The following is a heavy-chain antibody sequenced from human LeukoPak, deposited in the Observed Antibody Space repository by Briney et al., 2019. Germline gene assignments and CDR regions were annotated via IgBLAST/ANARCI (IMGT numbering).Heavy chain of an antibody. CDR2: ISRSGNII. Sequence: GGSLRLSRAPSGFTLSDYYMSWIRQAPRKGVEWVSYISRSGNIIYYADSVKGRYTISRDNAKNSLYLQMNSLRAEDTAVYYCARVFYGSGAYYKYWGEGTLGTVSS. V-gene: IGHV3-11*01. CDR3: ARVFYGSGAYYKY. CDR1: GFTLSDYY. D-gene: IGHD3-10*01. J-gene: IGHJ4*02.